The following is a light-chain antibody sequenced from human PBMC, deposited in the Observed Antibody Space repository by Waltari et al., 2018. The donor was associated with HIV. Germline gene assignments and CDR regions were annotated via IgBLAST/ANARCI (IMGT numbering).Light chain of an antibody. Sequence: TQPPSASGSPGQSVTISCTGTRYNVGSYAYVSWFQLHPGKVPKLLIYEVSKRPSGVHDRFSGSTSGNTASLTVSGLQAEDEGDYYCCSYAGGNVFVFGTGTKVTVL. CDR3: CSYAGGNVFV. V-gene: IGLV2-8*01. J-gene: IGLJ1*01. CDR1: RYNVGSYAY. CDR2: EVS.